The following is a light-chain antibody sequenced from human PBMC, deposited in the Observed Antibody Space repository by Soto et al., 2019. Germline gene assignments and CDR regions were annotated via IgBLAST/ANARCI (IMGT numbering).Light chain of an antibody. J-gene: IGKJ5*01. CDR2: GVS. CDR3: QQRSNWPIT. Sequence: EIVLTQSPGTLSLSPGDRATLSCRASQSVSRSYLAWYQQKPGQAPRLLIYGVSTRATGIPARFSGSGSGTEFTLTISSLQSEDFAVYYCQQRSNWPITFGQGTLLEVK. CDR1: QSVSRSY. V-gene: IGKV3D-20*02.